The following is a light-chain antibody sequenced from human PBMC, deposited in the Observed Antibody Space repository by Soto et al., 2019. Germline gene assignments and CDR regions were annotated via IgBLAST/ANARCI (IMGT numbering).Light chain of an antibody. Sequence: DIQMTQSPSTLSASVGDRVSITCRASQSISRQLAWSQQKPGKAPNLLIYQASNLETGVPSRFTGSGSGTESTHTISSLQPDELECYYCLRYQSYWTCGQGTKVEVK. CDR3: LRYQSYWT. CDR1: QSISRQ. J-gene: IGKJ1*01. V-gene: IGKV1-5*03. CDR2: QAS.